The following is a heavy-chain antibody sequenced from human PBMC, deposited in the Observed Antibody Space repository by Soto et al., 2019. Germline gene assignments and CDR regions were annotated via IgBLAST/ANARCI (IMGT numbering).Heavy chain of an antibody. J-gene: IGHJ3*02. CDR3: ASRFPSYFDWLKTGYAFDI. CDR2: IYYSGST. Sequence: QLQLQESGPGLVKPSETLSLTCTVSGGSISSSSYYWGWIRQPPGKGLEWIGSIYYSGSTYYNPSLKSRVTISVDTSKNQFSLKLSSVTAADTAVYYCASRFPSYFDWLKTGYAFDIWGQGTMVTVSS. V-gene: IGHV4-39*01. D-gene: IGHD3-9*01. CDR1: GGSISSSSYY.